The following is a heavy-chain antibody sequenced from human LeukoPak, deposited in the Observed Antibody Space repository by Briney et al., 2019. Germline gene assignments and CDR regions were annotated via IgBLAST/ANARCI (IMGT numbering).Heavy chain of an antibody. CDR3: ARDRTKIIPGGLRPKGGAFDI. D-gene: IGHD3-3*01. CDR2: IYTSGST. J-gene: IGHJ3*02. CDR1: GGSISSGSYY. V-gene: IGHV4-61*02. Sequence: SETLSLTCTVSGGSISSGSYYWSWIRQPAGKGLEWIGRIYTSGSTNYNPSLKSRVTISVDTSKNQFSLKLSSVTAADTAVYYCARDRTKIIPGGLRPKGGAFDIWGQGTWVTVSS.